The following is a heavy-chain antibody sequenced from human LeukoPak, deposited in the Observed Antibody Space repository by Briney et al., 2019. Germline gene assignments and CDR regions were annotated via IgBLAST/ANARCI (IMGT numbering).Heavy chain of an antibody. CDR1: GFTFSSYA. V-gene: IGHV3-74*01. D-gene: IGHD6-13*01. CDR3: ARRGPEQQLPPDY. CDR2: INSDGSST. J-gene: IGHJ4*02. Sequence: GGSLRLSCAASGFTFSSYAMSWVRQAPGKGLVWVSRINSDGSSTSYADSVKGRFTISRDNAKNTLYLQMNSLRAEDTAVYYCARRGPEQQLPPDYWGQGTLVTVSS.